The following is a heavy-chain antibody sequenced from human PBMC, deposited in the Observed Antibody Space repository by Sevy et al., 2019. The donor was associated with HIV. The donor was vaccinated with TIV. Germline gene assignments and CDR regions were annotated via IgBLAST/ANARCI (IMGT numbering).Heavy chain of an antibody. CDR2: TRYDGTTK. D-gene: IGHD3-10*01. V-gene: IGHV3-30*02. J-gene: IGHJ3*02. Sequence: GGSLRLSCAASGFTFRSYGMHWVRQAPGKGLEWVAFTRYDGTTKYYADSVKGRFTISRDNSKNTVYLQMNSLRVEDTAAYYCAKGLGMVQGALLSDDIWGQGIMVTVSS. CDR3: AKGLGMVQGALLSDDI. CDR1: GFTFRSYG.